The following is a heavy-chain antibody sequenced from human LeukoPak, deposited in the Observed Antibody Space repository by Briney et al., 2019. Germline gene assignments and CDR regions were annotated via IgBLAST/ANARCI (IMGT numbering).Heavy chain of an antibody. CDR1: GFTFSTYW. CDR2: INSDGSST. J-gene: IGHJ5*02. CDR3: ARALFLGDWFDP. V-gene: IGHV3-74*01. D-gene: IGHD3-16*01. Sequence: GGSLRLSCAASGFTFSTYWMHWVRQAPGKGLVWVSRINSDGSSTSYADSVKGRFTISRDNAKSTLYLQMNSLRAEDTAVYYCARALFLGDWFDPWGQGTLVTVSS.